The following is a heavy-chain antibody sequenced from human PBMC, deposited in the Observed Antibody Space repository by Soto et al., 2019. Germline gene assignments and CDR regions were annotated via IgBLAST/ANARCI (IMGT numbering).Heavy chain of an antibody. CDR1: GGTFSSYT. CDR2: IIPILGIA. V-gene: IGHV1-69*02. D-gene: IGHD3-10*01. CDR3: ASFAYGGTSGELFP. J-gene: IGHJ5*02. Sequence: QVQLVQSGAEVKKPGSSVKVSCKASGGTFSSYTISWVRQAPGQGLEWMGRIIPILGIANYAQKFQGRVTITADKSTSTAYRELSSGRSEDTAMYYCASFAYGGTSGELFPGGKGPLVTVSS.